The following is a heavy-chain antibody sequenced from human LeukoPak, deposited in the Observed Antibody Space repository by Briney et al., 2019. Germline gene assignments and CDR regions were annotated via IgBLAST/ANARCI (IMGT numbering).Heavy chain of an antibody. CDR1: GYTFTNYG. V-gene: IGHV1-18*01. Sequence: ASVKVSCKASGYTFTNYGISWVRQAPGQGLEWMGWVNVYNGNTNYAQRFQGRVTMTTDTSTSTAYMELRSLRSDDTAVYYCARDNEYCTGGSCYSNWGQGTLVTVSS. CDR2: VNVYNGNT. J-gene: IGHJ4*02. D-gene: IGHD2-15*01. CDR3: ARDNEYCTGGSCYSN.